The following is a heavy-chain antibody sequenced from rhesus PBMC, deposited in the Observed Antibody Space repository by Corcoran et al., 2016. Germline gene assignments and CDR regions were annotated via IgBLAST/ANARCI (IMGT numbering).Heavy chain of an antibody. CDR1: GGSITGYPT. CDR2: VYGNRAST. J-gene: IGHJ6*01. Sequence: QVQLQESGPGLVKPSETLSLTCTVSGGSITGYPTWNWIRQAPGKGLEWIGAVYGNRASTNYNPSLKSRVTISKDTSKNQFSLRLTSVTAADTAVYYCARQGYTDHLGGLDSWGQGVVVTVSS. CDR3: ARQGYTDHLGGLDS. V-gene: IGHV4-143*01. D-gene: IGHD2-39*02.